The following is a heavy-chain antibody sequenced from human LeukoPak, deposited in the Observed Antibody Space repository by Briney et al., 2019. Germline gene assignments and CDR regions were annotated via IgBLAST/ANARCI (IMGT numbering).Heavy chain of an antibody. CDR2: IYYSGST. D-gene: IGHD6-13*01. Sequence: SETLSLTCTVSGGSISSYYWSWIRQPPGKGLEWIGYIYYSGSTNYDPSLKSRVTISVDTSKNQFSLKLSSVTAADTAVYYCARVGTGDIAAAGTLDYWGQGTLVTVSS. V-gene: IGHV4-59*12. J-gene: IGHJ4*02. CDR1: GGSISSYY. CDR3: ARVGTGDIAAAGTLDY.